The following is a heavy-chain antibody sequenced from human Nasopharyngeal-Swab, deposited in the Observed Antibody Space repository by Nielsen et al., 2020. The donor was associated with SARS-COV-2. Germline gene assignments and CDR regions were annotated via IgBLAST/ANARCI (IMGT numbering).Heavy chain of an antibody. V-gene: IGHV3-30-3*01. J-gene: IGHJ4*02. Sequence: LSLTCAASGCTFSNYWMHWVRQVPGKGLEWVAVFSSDGSTKFYADSVKGRFTISRDNSKNTLYLQMDSLRPEDTAVYYCVREALSLGGHDYWGQGTLVTVSS. D-gene: IGHD4-23*01. CDR1: GCTFSNYW. CDR3: VREALSLGGHDY. CDR2: FSSDGSTK.